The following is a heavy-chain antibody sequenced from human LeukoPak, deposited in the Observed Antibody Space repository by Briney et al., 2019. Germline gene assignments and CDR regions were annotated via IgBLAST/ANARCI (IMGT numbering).Heavy chain of an antibody. D-gene: IGHD4-17*01. Sequence: SETLSLTCTVSGGSINSYYWSWIRQPAGKGLEWIGRIYTSGSTNYNPSFKSRVTMSVDTSKNQFSLKLSSVTAADTAVYYCARGPLAVTRGFDPWGQGTLVTVSS. CDR3: ARGPLAVTRGFDP. CDR1: GGSINSYY. CDR2: IYTSGST. J-gene: IGHJ5*02. V-gene: IGHV4-4*07.